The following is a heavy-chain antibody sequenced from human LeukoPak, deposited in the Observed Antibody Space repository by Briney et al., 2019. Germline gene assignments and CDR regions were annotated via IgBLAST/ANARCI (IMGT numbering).Heavy chain of an antibody. CDR1: GYTFTSYD. Sequence: ASVKVSCKASGYTFTSYDINWVRQATGQGLEWMGWMNPNSGNTSYAQKFQGRVTMTRNTSISTAYMELSSLRSEDTAVYYCARGTDWNSPVGMDVWGQGTTVTVSS. D-gene: IGHD1-7*01. V-gene: IGHV1-8*01. J-gene: IGHJ6*02. CDR2: MNPNSGNT. CDR3: ARGTDWNSPVGMDV.